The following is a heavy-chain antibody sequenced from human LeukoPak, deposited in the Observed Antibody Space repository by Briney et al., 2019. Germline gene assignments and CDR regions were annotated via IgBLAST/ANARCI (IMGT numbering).Heavy chain of an antibody. Sequence: SVKVSCKASGYTFTGYYMHWVRQAPGQGLEWMGGIIPIFGTANYAQKFQGRVTITTDESTSTAYMELSSLRSEDTAVYYCASITGTTDPSIYYYYMDVWGKGTTVTVSS. V-gene: IGHV1-69*05. D-gene: IGHD1-7*01. J-gene: IGHJ6*03. CDR1: GYTFTGYY. CDR2: IIPIFGTA. CDR3: ASITGTTDPSIYYYYMDV.